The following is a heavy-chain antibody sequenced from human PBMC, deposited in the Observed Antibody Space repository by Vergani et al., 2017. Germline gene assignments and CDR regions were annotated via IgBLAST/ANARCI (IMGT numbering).Heavy chain of an antibody. D-gene: IGHD3-10*01. J-gene: IGHJ4*02. CDR1: GFTFSNAW. Sequence: EVQLVESGGGLVKPGGSLRLSCAASGFTFSNAWMSWVRQAPGKGLEWVGRIKSKTDGGTTDYAAPVKGRLTISRDDAKNTLYLQMNSLRAEDTAVYYCASGGYYGSGQLDYWGQGTLVTVSS. CDR3: ASGGYYGSGQLDY. V-gene: IGHV3-15*01. CDR2: IKSKTDGGTT.